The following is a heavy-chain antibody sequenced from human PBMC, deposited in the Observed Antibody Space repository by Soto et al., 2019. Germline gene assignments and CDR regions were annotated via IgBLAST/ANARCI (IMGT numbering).Heavy chain of an antibody. CDR1: GGSISSSSYY. CDR2: IYYSGST. D-gene: IGHD3-10*01. CDR3: ASGVISWFGELLGELPNWFDH. V-gene: IGHV4-39*01. Sequence: PSETLSLTCTVSGGSISSSSYYWGWIRQPPGKGLEWIGSIYYSGSTYYNPSLKSRVTISVDTSKNQFSLKLSSVTAADTAVYYCASGVISWFGELLGELPNWFDHWGQGTLVTVSS. J-gene: IGHJ5*02.